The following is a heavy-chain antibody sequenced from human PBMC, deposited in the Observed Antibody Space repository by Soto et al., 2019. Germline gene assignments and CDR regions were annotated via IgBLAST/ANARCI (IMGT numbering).Heavy chain of an antibody. Sequence: SETLSLTCAVSGGSISSSNWWSWVRQPPGKGLEWIGKIYHSGSTNYNPSLKSRVTISVDRSKNQFSLKLSSVTAADTAVYFCARAHYVDYGYGMGVWGQGTTVSVS. CDR1: GGSISSSNW. CDR2: IYHSGST. CDR3: ARAHYVDYGYGMGV. J-gene: IGHJ6*02. D-gene: IGHD4-17*01. V-gene: IGHV4-4*02.